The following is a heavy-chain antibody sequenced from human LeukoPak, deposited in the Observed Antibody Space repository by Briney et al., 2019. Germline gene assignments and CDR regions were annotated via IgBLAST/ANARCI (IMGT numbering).Heavy chain of an antibody. CDR2: ISYDGSNK. Sequence: TGGSLRLSCAASGFTLGDYSVHWVRQAPGKGLEWVAVISYDGSNKYYADSVKGRFTISRDNSKNTLYLQMNSLRAEDTAVYYCARSGYSSGWYRSPGAYWGQGTLVTVSS. CDR3: ARSGYSSGWYRSPGAY. D-gene: IGHD6-19*01. J-gene: IGHJ4*02. V-gene: IGHV3-30-3*01. CDR1: GFTLGDYS.